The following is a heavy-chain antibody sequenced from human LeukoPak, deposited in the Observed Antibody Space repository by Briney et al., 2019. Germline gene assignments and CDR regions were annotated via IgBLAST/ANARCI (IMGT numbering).Heavy chain of an antibody. Sequence: SETLSLTCTVSGGSISSSSYYWGWIRQPPGKGLEWIGSIYYSGSTYYNPSLKSRVTIFVDTSKNQFSLKLSSVTAADTAVYYCARLKDGYNSFVDYWGQGTLVTVSS. V-gene: IGHV4-39*01. J-gene: IGHJ4*02. CDR3: ARLKDGYNSFVDY. D-gene: IGHD5-24*01. CDR1: GGSISSSSYY. CDR2: IYYSGST.